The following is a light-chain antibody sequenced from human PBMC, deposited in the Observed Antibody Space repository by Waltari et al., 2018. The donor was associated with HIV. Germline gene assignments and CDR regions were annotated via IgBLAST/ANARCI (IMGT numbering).Light chain of an antibody. Sequence: DIQMTQSPSSLSASLGDRVTITCRASQSISSALNWYQQKPGKAPKLLIYAASSLQSGVSSRFSGSGSGTEVTLTISSLQSEDFGTYYCQQRYTSLRYTFAQTTKLQIK. V-gene: IGKV1-39*01. CDR1: QSISSA. CDR2: AAS. J-gene: IGKJ2*01. CDR3: QQRYTSLRYT.